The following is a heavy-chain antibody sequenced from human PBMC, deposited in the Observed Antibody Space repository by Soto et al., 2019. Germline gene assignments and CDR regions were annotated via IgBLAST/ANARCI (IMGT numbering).Heavy chain of an antibody. CDR1: AGTFNRYA. V-gene: IGHV1-69*01. CDR3: ARQKRDTPMVPFDD. D-gene: IGHD5-18*01. J-gene: IGHJ4*01. Sequence: QAQLVQSGAEVKNPGSSVKVSCMSSAGTFNRYAINWVRQAPGHGLEWLGGLVPLFGTPNYAQKFQDRVTIAADESTNTTSMELRGLTSDDTAVYYCARQKRDTPMVPFDDWVHGTLVTVSS. CDR2: LVPLFGTP.